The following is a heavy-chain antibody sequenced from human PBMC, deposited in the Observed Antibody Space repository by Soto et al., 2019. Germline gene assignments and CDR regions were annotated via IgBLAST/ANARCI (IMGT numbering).Heavy chain of an antibody. V-gene: IGHV4-59*01. CDR3: ARGLWFGETYYYYYMDV. CDR1: GGSISSYY. Sequence: SETLSLTCTVSGGSISSYYWSWIRQPPGKGLEWIGYIYYSGSTNYNPSLKSRVTISVDTSKNQFSLKLSSVTAADTAVYYCARGLWFGETYYYYYMDVWGKGTTVTVSS. J-gene: IGHJ6*03. D-gene: IGHD3-10*01. CDR2: IYYSGST.